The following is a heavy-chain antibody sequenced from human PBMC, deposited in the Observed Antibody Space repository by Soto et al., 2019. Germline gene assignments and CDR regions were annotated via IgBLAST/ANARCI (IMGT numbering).Heavy chain of an antibody. Sequence: GEALKISGEGFGYILTTSWIGWVRQMPGKGLEWMGFIYPSDSDTRYSPSFEGQVTISADKSITTAYLQWSSLKASDTAMYYCVRKPGTAFDVWGQGTMVTVSS. CDR2: IYPSDSDT. V-gene: IGHV5-51*01. J-gene: IGHJ3*01. D-gene: IGHD3-10*01. CDR3: VRKPGTAFDV. CDR1: GYILTTSW.